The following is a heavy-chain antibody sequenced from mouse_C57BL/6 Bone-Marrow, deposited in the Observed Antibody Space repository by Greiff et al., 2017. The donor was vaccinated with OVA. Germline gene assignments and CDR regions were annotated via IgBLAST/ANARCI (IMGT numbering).Heavy chain of an antibody. CDR3: ARHEEGIYGYDSYYFDY. CDR2: FYPGSGSI. V-gene: IGHV1-62-2*01. Sequence: VQLQQSGAELVKPGASVKLSCKASGYTFTEYTIHWVKQRSGQGLEWIGWFYPGSGSIKYNEKFKDKATLTAGKSSSTVYMELSRLTSEDSAVYFCARHEEGIYGYDSYYFDYWGQGTTLTVSS. CDR1: GYTFTEYT. D-gene: IGHD2-2*01. J-gene: IGHJ2*01.